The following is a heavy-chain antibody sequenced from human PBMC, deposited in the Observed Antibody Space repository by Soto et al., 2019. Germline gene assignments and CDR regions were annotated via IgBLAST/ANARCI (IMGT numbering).Heavy chain of an antibody. V-gene: IGHV4-59*08. CDR2: IYYSGST. CDR1: GGSISSYY. CDR3: ARFNWYYDL. J-gene: IGHJ2*01. Sequence: WETLSLTCTVSGGSISSYYWSWIRQPPGKGLEWIGYIYYSGSTNYNPSLKSRVTISVDTSKNQFSLKLSSVTAADTAVYYCARFNWYYDLWGRGTLVTVSS.